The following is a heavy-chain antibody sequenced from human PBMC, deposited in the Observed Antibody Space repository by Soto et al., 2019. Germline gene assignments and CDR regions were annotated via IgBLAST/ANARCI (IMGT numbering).Heavy chain of an antibody. V-gene: IGHV3-33*01. J-gene: IGHJ6*02. CDR2: IWYDGSNK. Sequence: LRLSCAASGFTFSSYGIHWVRQAPGKGLEWVAVIWYDGSNKYYADSVKGRFTISRDNSKNTLYLQMNSLRAEDTAVYYCAREAIVVVPAATDMIWSGNGMDVWGQGTTVTVSS. CDR1: GFTFSSYG. CDR3: AREAIVVVPAATDMIWSGNGMDV. D-gene: IGHD2-2*01.